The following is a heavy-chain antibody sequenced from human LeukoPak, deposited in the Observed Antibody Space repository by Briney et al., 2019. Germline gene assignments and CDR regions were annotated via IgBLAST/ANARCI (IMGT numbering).Heavy chain of an antibody. D-gene: IGHD6-19*01. CDR3: AREHYSSGLFDS. CDR1: GGSFSSGSYY. CDR2: IYTSGST. J-gene: IGHJ4*02. V-gene: IGHV4-61*02. Sequence: SETLSLTCTVSGGSFSSGSYYWSWIRQPAGKGLEWIGRIYTSGSTNYNPSLKSRVTISVDTSKNQFSLKLSSVTAADTAVYYCAREHYSSGLFDSWGQGTLVTVSS.